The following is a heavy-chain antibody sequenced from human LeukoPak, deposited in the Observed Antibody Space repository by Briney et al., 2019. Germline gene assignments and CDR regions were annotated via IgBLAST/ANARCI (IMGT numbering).Heavy chain of an antibody. CDR1: GFTFSSYW. CDR3: ARDGDYDYVWGSYRYPPFDY. D-gene: IGHD3-16*02. J-gene: IGHJ4*02. CDR2: IKQDGSEK. V-gene: IGHV3-7*01. Sequence: QPGGSLRLSCAASGFTFSSYWMSWVRQAPGKGLEWAANIKQDGSEKYYVDSVKGRFTISRDNAKNSLYLQMNSLRAEDTAVYYCARDGDYDYVWGSYRYPPFDYWGQGTLVTVSS.